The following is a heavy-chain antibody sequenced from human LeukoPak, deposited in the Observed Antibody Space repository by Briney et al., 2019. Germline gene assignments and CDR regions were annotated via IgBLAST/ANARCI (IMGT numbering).Heavy chain of an antibody. J-gene: IGHJ4*02. Sequence: GRSLTLSCAASGFALNDFAMYWVRQAPGKGLDWVALIRRDGSHKYYAHSIKGRFTISRAHSKNTLYLQMSSLRAEDTAVYYCAKSSIMFAAGRLGSIDFWGEGTLVTVSS. CDR2: IRRDGSHK. CDR3: AKSSIMFAAGRLGSIDF. D-gene: IGHD6-25*01. V-gene: IGHV3-33*06. CDR1: GFALNDFA.